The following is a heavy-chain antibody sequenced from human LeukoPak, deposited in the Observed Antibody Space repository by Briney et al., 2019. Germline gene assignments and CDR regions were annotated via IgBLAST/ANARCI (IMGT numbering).Heavy chain of an antibody. CDR3: ARNPGGSGDPYYYYGMDV. Sequence: PGGSLRLSCAASGFTFSTYAMSWVRQAPGKGLEWVSVISGAGGSADYAGSVKGRFTISRDNSKNTLYLQMNSLRAEDTAVYYCARNPGGSGDPYYYYGMDVWGQGTTVTVSS. D-gene: IGHD2-15*01. V-gene: IGHV3-23*01. CDR2: ISGAGGSA. J-gene: IGHJ6*02. CDR1: GFTFSTYA.